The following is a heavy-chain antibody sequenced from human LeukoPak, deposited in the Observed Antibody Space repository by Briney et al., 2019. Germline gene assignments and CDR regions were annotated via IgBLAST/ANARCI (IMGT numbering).Heavy chain of an antibody. V-gene: IGHV3-30-3*01. Sequence: GGSLRLSCAASGFTFSSYAMLWVRQAPGKGLEWVAVISYDGSNKYYADSVKGRFTISRDNSKNTLYLQMNSVRAEETAVYYCARAGIAAAGTGNWFDPWGRGTLVTVSS. D-gene: IGHD6-13*01. CDR3: ARAGIAAAGTGNWFDP. J-gene: IGHJ5*02. CDR2: ISYDGSNK. CDR1: GFTFSSYA.